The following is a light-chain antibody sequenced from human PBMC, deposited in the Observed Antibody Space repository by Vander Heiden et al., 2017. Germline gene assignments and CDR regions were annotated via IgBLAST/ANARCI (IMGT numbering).Light chain of an antibody. CDR3: QQEDSYPMA. CDR1: QGISSY. V-gene: IGKV1-8*01. Sequence: AIRITQSPSSLSASTGDRVTITCRASQGISSYLAWYQQKPGKAPKLLIYAASTLQSGVPSRFSGSGSGTDFTLTISCLQSEDFATYYCQQEDSYPMAFGQGTKVEIK. J-gene: IGKJ1*01. CDR2: AAS.